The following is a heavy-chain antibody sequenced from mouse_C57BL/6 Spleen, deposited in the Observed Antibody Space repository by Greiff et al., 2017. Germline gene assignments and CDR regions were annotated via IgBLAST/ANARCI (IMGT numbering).Heavy chain of an antibody. D-gene: IGHD1-1*01. Sequence: QVQLQQSGAELARPGASVKLSCKASGYTFTSYGISWVKQRTGQGLEWIGEIYPRSGNTSYNEKFKGKATLTADKSSSTAYMELRSLTSEDSAFYFCARREDYGSLYYFDYWGQGTTLTVSS. CDR1: GYTFTSYG. V-gene: IGHV1-81*01. J-gene: IGHJ2*01. CDR2: IYPRSGNT. CDR3: ARREDYGSLYYFDY.